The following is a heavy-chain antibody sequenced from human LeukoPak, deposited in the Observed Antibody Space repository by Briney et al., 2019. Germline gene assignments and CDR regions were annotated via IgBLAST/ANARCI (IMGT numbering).Heavy chain of an antibody. CDR2: ISGRSNYL. D-gene: IGHD4/OR15-4a*01. CDR1: GFTFSSYT. J-gene: IGHJ4*02. CDR3: ARVQARDDYGDVWPWDY. Sequence: GSLRLSCVASGFTFSSYTVNWVRQAPGKGLEWVSSISGRSNYLYYADSVKGRFTISRDNAKYSLYLQMNSLRAEDTAVYYCARVQARDDYGDVWPWDYWGQGTLVTVSS. V-gene: IGHV3-21*01.